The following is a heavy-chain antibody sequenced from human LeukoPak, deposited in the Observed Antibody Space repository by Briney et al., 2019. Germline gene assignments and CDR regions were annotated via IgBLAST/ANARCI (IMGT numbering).Heavy chain of an antibody. CDR1: VITFSNAW. V-gene: IGHV3-15*01. D-gene: IGHD2-2*01. CDR3: TTDRDCSSTSCPVRVDY. CDR2: IKSKTDRWST. Sequence: PGCSLRLSSASAVITFSNAWKCGGRQAPEEGQEWVGLIKSKTDRWSTDSAAHVKGRLTISRDDSKNTIYLQMNSLKTANTAVYYWTTDRDCSSTSCPVRVDYSGERTLVTVSS. J-gene: IGHJ4*02.